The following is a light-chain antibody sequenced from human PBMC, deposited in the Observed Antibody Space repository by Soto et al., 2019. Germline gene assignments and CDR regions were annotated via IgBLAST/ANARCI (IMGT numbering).Light chain of an antibody. Sequence: ENVLTQSPGTLSLSPREIATLSCRASQTVSSNLTWYQQRPGQAPRLLIYGASKRATGIPDRFSGSGSGTDFTLTISRLEPADFSLYYCHQYGTSPITFGEGTRLEIK. CDR3: HQYGTSPIT. V-gene: IGKV3-20*01. J-gene: IGKJ5*01. CDR2: GAS. CDR1: QTVSSN.